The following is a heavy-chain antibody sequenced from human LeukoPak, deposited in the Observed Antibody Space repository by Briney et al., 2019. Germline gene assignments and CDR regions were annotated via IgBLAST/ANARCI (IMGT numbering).Heavy chain of an antibody. Sequence: PGGSLRLSCAASGFTFSSYGMHWVRQAPGKGLEWVAFIRYDGSNKYYADSVKGRFTISRDNSKNTLYLQMNSVRAEDTAVYYCAKVGSGSYYDGSVWYFDLWGRGTLVTVSS. D-gene: IGHD1-26*01. CDR3: AKVGSGSYYDGSVWYFDL. J-gene: IGHJ2*01. CDR1: GFTFSSYG. CDR2: IRYDGSNK. V-gene: IGHV3-30*02.